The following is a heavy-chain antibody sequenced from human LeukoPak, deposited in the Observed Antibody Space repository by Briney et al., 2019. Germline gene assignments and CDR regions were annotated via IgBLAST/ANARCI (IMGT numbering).Heavy chain of an antibody. V-gene: IGHV3-30-3*02. CDR2: ISYDENNK. CDR3: AKDRTFDWLPNDY. J-gene: IGHJ4*02. CDR1: GFTFSGYV. D-gene: IGHD3-9*01. Sequence: GGSLRLSCAASGFTFSGYVMHWVRQAPGKGLEWLAVISYDENNKYYADSVRGRFTISRDNSKNMLYLQMNSLRPEDTAVYYCAKDRTFDWLPNDYWGQGTLVTVSS.